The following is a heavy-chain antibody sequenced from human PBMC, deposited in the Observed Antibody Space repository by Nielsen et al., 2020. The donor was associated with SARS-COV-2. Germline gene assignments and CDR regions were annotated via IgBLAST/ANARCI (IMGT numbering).Heavy chain of an antibody. V-gene: IGHV1-8*01. CDR3: ARGISKGAISPPFDY. Sequence: ASVKVSCKASGYTFTSYDINWVRQATGQGLGWMGWMNPNSGNTGYAQKFQGRVTMTRNTSISTAYMELSSLRSEDTAVYYCARGISKGAISPPFDYWGQGTLVTVSS. CDR2: MNPNSGNT. D-gene: IGHD2/OR15-2a*01. CDR1: GYTFTSYD. J-gene: IGHJ4*02.